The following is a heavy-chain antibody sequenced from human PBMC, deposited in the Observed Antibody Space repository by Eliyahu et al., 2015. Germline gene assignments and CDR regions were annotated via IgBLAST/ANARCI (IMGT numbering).Heavy chain of an antibody. Sequence: EVQLLESGGGLVQPGGSLRXSCAASGFTFXSXAXXWVRXAPGKGLEGVSAISGSGGSTYYADSVKGRFTISRDNSKNTLYLQMNSLRAEDTAVYYCAKDLSGGSYTREPYYFDYWGQGTLVTVSS. CDR2: ISGSGGST. CDR3: AKDLSGGSYTREPYYFDY. CDR1: GFTFXSXA. D-gene: IGHD1-26*01. V-gene: IGHV3-23*01. J-gene: IGHJ4*02.